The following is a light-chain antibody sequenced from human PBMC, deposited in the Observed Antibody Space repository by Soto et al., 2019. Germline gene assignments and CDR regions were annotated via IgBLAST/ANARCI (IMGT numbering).Light chain of an antibody. V-gene: IGKV3-15*01. CDR3: QQYKNWPPLT. CDR1: QAVSNH. CDR2: DAS. J-gene: IGKJ4*01. Sequence: EIVMTQSPATLSVSPGERATLSCRASQAVSNHLAWYQQKPGQAPRLLIYDASTRAAGIPSRFGGSGSGTEFTLTISSLQSEDFAVYYCQQYKNWPPLTFGGGTKVDIK.